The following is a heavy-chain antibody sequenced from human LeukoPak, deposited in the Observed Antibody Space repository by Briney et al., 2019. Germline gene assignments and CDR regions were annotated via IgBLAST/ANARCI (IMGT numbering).Heavy chain of an antibody. CDR3: ARDLRKMATIDY. V-gene: IGHV3-74*01. CDR2: ISSDGSST. Sequence: PGGSLRLSCAASGFTFSSYWMHWVRQAPGKGLVWVSRISSDGSSTDNADSVKGRFTISRDNAKNTLSLQMNSLRAEDTAVYYRARDLRKMATIDYWGQGTLVTVSS. CDR1: GFTFSSYW. J-gene: IGHJ4*02. D-gene: IGHD5-24*01.